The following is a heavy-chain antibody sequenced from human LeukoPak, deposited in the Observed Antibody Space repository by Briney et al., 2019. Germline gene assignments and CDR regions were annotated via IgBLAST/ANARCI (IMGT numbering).Heavy chain of an antibody. CDR3: AKVRNWGVIVIPHFVY. Sequence: GGSLRLSCAASGFTFSSYAMSWVRQAPGKGLEWVSTISGSGGNTYYADSVKGRFTISRDNSKNTLYLQMNSLRAEDTAVYYCAKVRNWGVIVIPHFVYWGQGTLVTVSS. CDR2: ISGSGGNT. D-gene: IGHD3-16*02. CDR1: GFTFSSYA. V-gene: IGHV3-23*01. J-gene: IGHJ4*02.